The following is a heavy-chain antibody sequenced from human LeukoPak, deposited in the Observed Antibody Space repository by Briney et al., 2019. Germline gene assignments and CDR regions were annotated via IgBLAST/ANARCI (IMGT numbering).Heavy chain of an antibody. Sequence: GSLRLSCAASGFTFSSYGMHWVRQAPGKGLEWVAVIWYDGSNKYYGDSVKGRFTISRDNSKKTLYLQMNSLGVEDTAVYYCARGDGYNDAEYLQHWGQGTLVTVS. D-gene: IGHD5-24*01. CDR2: IWYDGSNK. CDR3: ARGDGYNDAEYLQH. J-gene: IGHJ1*01. V-gene: IGHV3-33*01. CDR1: GFTFSSYG.